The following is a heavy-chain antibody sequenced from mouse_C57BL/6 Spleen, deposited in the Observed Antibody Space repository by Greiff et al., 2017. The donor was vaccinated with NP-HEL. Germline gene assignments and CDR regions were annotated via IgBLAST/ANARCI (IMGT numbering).Heavy chain of an antibody. CDR2: IWRGGST. J-gene: IGHJ4*01. Sequence: QVQLKESGPGLVQPSQSLSITCTVSGFSLTSYGVHWVRQSPGKGLEWLGVIWRGGSTDYNAAFMSRLSITKDNSKSQVFFKMNSLQADDTAIYYCAKNYCGSSYGAMDYWGQGTSVTVSS. D-gene: IGHD1-1*01. CDR3: AKNYCGSSYGAMDY. CDR1: GFSLTSYG. V-gene: IGHV2-5*01.